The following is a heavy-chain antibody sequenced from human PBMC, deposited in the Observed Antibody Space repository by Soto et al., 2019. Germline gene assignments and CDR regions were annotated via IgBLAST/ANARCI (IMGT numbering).Heavy chain of an antibody. CDR3: AKMVSSWVYYYYYGMDV. Sequence: GGSLRLSCAASGFTFSSYGMHWFRQAPGKGLEWVAVISYDGSNKYYADSVKGRFTISRDNSKNTLYLQMNGLRAEDTAVYYCAKMVSSWVYYYYYGMDVWGQGTTVTVSS. D-gene: IGHD6-13*01. V-gene: IGHV3-30*18. J-gene: IGHJ6*02. CDR2: ISYDGSNK. CDR1: GFTFSSYG.